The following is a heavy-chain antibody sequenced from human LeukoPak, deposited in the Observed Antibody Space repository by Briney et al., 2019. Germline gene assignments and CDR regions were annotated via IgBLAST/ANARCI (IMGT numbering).Heavy chain of an antibody. D-gene: IGHD3-22*01. Sequence: SETLSLTCTVSGGSIRSGAYFWSWIRQRPGKGLEWIGYIHYSGSAYYNPSPKSRITVSVDTTKNQFSLKLRSVTAADTAVYYCARERDSNYYDSRGYSDAFDIWGQGTMVTVSS. CDR3: ARERDSNYYDSRGYSDAFDI. J-gene: IGHJ3*02. CDR1: GGSIRSGAYF. V-gene: IGHV4-31*03. CDR2: IHYSGSA.